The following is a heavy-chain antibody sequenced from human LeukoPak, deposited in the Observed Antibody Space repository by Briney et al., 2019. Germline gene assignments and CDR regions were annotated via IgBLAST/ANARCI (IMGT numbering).Heavy chain of an antibody. CDR2: ISYDGSDK. CDR1: GFTFSNYA. CDR3: KEVDY. J-gene: IGHJ4*02. V-gene: IGHV3-30*04. Sequence: GGSLRLSCAASGFTFSNYAMHWVRQAPGKGLEWVAAISYDGSDKYYADSVEGRFTISRDNSKNTLYLQMNNLRVEDTAVYYCKEVDYWGQGTLVTVSS.